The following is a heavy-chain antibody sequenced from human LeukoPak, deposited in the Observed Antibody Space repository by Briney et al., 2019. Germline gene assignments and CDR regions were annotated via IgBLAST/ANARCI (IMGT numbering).Heavy chain of an antibody. Sequence: GGSLRLSCAASGFTFSSYSMNWVSKAPGKGLEWVSSISSSSSYIYYADSVKGRFTISRDNAKNSLYLQMNSLRAEDTAVYYCARGRFYDYVWGSYRYFYFDYWGQGTLVTVSS. CDR3: ARGRFYDYVWGSYRYFYFDY. CDR2: ISSSSSYI. D-gene: IGHD3-16*02. V-gene: IGHV3-21*01. CDR1: GFTFSSYS. J-gene: IGHJ4*02.